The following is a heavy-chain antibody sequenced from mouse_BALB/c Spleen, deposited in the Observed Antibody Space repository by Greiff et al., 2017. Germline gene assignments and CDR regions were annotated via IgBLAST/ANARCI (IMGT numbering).Heavy chain of an antibody. CDR3: ANHYYGSSPYYYAMDY. J-gene: IGHJ4*01. D-gene: IGHD1-1*01. V-gene: IGHV3-6*02. CDR2: ISYDGSN. Sequence: EVQVVESGPGLVKPSQSLSLTCSVTGHSITSGYYWNWIRQFPGNKLEWMGYISYDGSNNYNPSLKNRISITRDTSKNQFFLKLNSVTTEDTATYYCANHYYGSSPYYYAMDYWGQGTSVTVSS. CDR1: GHSITSGYY.